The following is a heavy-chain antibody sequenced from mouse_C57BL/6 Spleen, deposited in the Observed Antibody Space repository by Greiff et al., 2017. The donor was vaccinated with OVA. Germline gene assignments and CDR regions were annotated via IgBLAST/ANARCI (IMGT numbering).Heavy chain of an antibody. CDR2: INPSTGGT. CDR3: ARSDYYGSGDWYFDV. D-gene: IGHD1-1*01. CDR1: GYSFTGYY. Sequence: VHVKQSGPELVKPGASVKISCKASGYSFTGYYMNWVKQSPEKSLEWIGEINPSTGGTTYNQKFKAKATLTVDKSSSTAYMQLKSLTSEDSAVYYCARSDYYGSGDWYFDVWGTGTTVTVSS. J-gene: IGHJ1*03. V-gene: IGHV1-42*01.